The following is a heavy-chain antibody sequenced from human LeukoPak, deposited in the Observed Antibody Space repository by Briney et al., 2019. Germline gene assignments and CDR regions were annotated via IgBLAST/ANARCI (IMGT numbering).Heavy chain of an antibody. V-gene: IGHV3-30*18. D-gene: IGHD6-19*01. CDR3: AKDTDFWGSGWADY. CDR2: ISHDGSNK. J-gene: IGHJ4*02. CDR1: GFTFISYG. Sequence: GGSLRLSCAAYGFTFISYGMHWVRQAPGKGLEWVAVISHDGSNKDYADSVKGRFTISRDNSKNTMYLQMNSLTTEDTAVYYCAKDTDFWGSGWADYWGQGTLVTVSS.